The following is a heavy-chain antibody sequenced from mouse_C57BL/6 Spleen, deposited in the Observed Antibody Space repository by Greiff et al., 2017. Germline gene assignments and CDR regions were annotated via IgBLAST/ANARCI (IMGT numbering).Heavy chain of an antibody. D-gene: IGHD3-3*01. CDR2: ISYSGSP. CDR3: ARGDVCYFDY. CDR1: GYSITSDY. V-gene: IGHV3-8*01. J-gene: IGHJ2*01. Sequence: EVHLVESGPGLAKPSQTLSLSCSVTGYSITSDYWNWFRKFPGNKLEYMGSISYSGSPSYYPSTISRISITRDTSKNQYYLQLNSLTTEDTATYYCARGDVCYFDYWGQGTTLTVSS.